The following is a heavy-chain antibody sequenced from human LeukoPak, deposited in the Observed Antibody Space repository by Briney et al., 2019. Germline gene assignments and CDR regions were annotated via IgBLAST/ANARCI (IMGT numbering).Heavy chain of an antibody. CDR3: ARAESGSGYYFDY. CDR1: GYTFTSYD. Sequence: GASVKVSFKASGYTFTSYDINWVRQATGQGLEWMGWMNPNSGNTGYAQKFQGRVTMTRNTSISTAYMELSSLRSEDTAVYYCARAESGSGYYFDYWGQGTLVTVSS. V-gene: IGHV1-8*01. J-gene: IGHJ4*02. CDR2: MNPNSGNT. D-gene: IGHD1-26*01.